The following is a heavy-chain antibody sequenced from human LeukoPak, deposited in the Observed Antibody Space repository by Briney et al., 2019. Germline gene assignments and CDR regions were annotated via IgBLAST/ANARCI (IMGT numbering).Heavy chain of an antibody. CDR1: GYTFTGYY. CDR2: INPNSGGT. Sequence: GASVKVSCKASGYTFTGYYMHWVRQAPGQGLEWMGWINPNSGGTNYAQKFQGRVTMTRDTSISTAYMELSRLRSDDTAVYYCARFPTYCSSTSCYDNAFDIWGQGTMVTVSS. CDR3: ARFPTYCSSTSCYDNAFDI. D-gene: IGHD2-2*01. V-gene: IGHV1-2*02. J-gene: IGHJ3*02.